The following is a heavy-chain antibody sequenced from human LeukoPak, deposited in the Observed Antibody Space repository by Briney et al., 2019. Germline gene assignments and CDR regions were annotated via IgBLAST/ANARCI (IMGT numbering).Heavy chain of an antibody. Sequence: GGSLRLSCAASGFTFSSYEMNWGRQAPGTGLEWVSYIDTSGTNIYYAGSVKGRFTVSRDNAKNSLYLQMNSLRAEDTGIYYCARETINCGGDCYDYWGQGALVTVSS. J-gene: IGHJ4*02. CDR3: ARETINCGGDCYDY. D-gene: IGHD2-21*01. V-gene: IGHV3-48*03. CDR1: GFTFSSYE. CDR2: IDTSGTNI.